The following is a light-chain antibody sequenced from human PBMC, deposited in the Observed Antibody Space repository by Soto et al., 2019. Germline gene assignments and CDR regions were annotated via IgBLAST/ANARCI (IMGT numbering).Light chain of an antibody. J-gene: IGLJ3*02. CDR3: AIWDDSVDGWV. Sequence: QAVVTQPPSASGTPGQRVTISCSGSSSNIGRNYVYWYQQLPGKAPKLLLYYDDMLSSGVSDRFSGSKSGTSASLAISGLQNDDEGDYYCAIWDDSVDGWVFGGGTKVTVL. V-gene: IGLV1-36*01. CDR2: YDD. CDR1: SSNIGRNY.